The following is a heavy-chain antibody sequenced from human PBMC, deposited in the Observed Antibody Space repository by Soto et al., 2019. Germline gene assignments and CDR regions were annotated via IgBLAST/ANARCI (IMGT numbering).Heavy chain of an antibody. CDR2: IIPIFGTA. CDR1: GGTFSSYT. V-gene: IGHV1-69*13. D-gene: IGHD3-3*01. J-gene: IGHJ3*02. CDR3: ARAPPLTPNYDFWSGPATLDAFDI. Sequence: SVKVSCKASGGTFSSYTISWVRQAPGQGLEWMGRIIPIFGTANYAQKFQGRVTITADESTSTAYMELSSLRSEDTAVYYCARAPPLTPNYDFWSGPATLDAFDIWGQGTMVTVSS.